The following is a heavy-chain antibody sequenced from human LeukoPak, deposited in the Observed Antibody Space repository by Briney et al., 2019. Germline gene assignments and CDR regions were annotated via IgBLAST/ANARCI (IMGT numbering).Heavy chain of an antibody. Sequence: PSETLTLTCAVSGGSFSVYYWSWIRQPPGKGLEWIGDVNHLGRTNYNPSLKSRVTMSLDTSKKEVSLKLTSVTAADTAVYYCARGSASGIYPIDYWGQGTLVTVSS. J-gene: IGHJ4*02. CDR1: GGSFSVYY. V-gene: IGHV4-34*01. CDR3: ARGSASGIYPIDY. D-gene: IGHD6-19*01. CDR2: VNHLGRT.